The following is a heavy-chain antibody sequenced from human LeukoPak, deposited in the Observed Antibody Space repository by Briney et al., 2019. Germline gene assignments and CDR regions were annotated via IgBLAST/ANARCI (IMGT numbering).Heavy chain of an antibody. V-gene: IGHV3-9*01. CDR2: ISWNSGSI. J-gene: IGHJ4*02. CDR1: GFTFDDYA. D-gene: IGHD3-10*01. CDR3: ARELPFDY. Sequence: GGSLRLSCAASGFTFDDYAMHWVRQAPGKGLEWVSGISWNSGSIGYADSVKGRFTLSRDSAKNSLYLQMNSLRAEDTAVYYCARELPFDYWGQGTLVTVSS.